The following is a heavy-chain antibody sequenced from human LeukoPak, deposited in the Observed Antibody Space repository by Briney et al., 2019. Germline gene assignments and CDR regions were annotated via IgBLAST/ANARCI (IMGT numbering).Heavy chain of an antibody. Sequence: GGSLRLSCAASGFTFSDYYMSWIRQAPGKGLEWASYISSSGSTIYYADSVKGRFTISRDNAKNTLYLQMNSLRAEDTAVYYCAKGNYYDRTTLIDYWGQGTLLTVSS. J-gene: IGHJ4*02. CDR3: AKGNYYDRTTLIDY. CDR1: GFTFSDYY. D-gene: IGHD3-22*01. CDR2: ISSSGSTI. V-gene: IGHV3-11*04.